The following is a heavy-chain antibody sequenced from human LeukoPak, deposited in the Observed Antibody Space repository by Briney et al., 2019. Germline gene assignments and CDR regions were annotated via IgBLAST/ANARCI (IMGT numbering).Heavy chain of an antibody. J-gene: IGHJ6*02. CDR1: GFTFSSYA. CDR3: AREMRIAAPGTNYYYGMDV. Sequence: GGSLRLSCAASGFTFSSYAVSWVRQAPGKGLEWVANIKQDGSVKYFVGSVKGRFTISRDNAKNSLYLHMNSLRAEDTAVYYCAREMRIAAPGTNYYYGMDVWGQGTTVTVSS. V-gene: IGHV3-7*01. D-gene: IGHD1-1*01. CDR2: IKQDGSVK.